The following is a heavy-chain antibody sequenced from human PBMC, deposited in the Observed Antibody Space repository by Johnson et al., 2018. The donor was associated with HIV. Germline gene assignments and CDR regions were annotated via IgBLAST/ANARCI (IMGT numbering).Heavy chain of an antibody. CDR3: AKSYYEEERPMGVDAFDI. CDR1: GFTFSSYD. V-gene: IGHV3-30*02. D-gene: IGHD1-26*01. Sequence: QVQLVESGGGVVQPGGSLRLSCAASGFTFSSYDMNWVRQAPGKGLEGVAFIRYDGSNKYYADSVKGRFTISRDSSKNTLHLQMNNLRDEDTAVYYCAKSYYEEERPMGVDAFDIWGQGTMVTVSS. CDR2: IRYDGSNK. J-gene: IGHJ3*02.